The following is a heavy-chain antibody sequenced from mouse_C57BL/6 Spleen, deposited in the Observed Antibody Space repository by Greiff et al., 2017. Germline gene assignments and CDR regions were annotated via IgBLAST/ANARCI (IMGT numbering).Heavy chain of an antibody. V-gene: IGHV5-9-1*02. Sequence: EVKLQESGEGLVKPGGSLKLCCAASGFTFSSYAMSWVRQTPEKRLEWVAYISSGGDYIYYADTVKGRFTISRDNARNTLYLQMSSLKSEDTAMYYCTREDYYGSDYWGQGTTLTVSS. D-gene: IGHD1-1*01. CDR1: GFTFSSYA. CDR2: ISSGGDYI. CDR3: TREDYYGSDY. J-gene: IGHJ2*01.